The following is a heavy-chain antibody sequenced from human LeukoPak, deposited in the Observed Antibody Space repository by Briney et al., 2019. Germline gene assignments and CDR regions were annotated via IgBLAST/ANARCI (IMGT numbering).Heavy chain of an antibody. CDR2: IYTSGST. CDR3: ARGLGLFGDYVWGSYRSPNWFDP. CDR1: GGSISSGSYY. V-gene: IGHV4-61*02. Sequence: PSETLSLTCTVSGGSISSGSYYWSWIRQPAGKGLEWIGRIYTSGSTNYNPSLKSRVTISVDTSKNQFSLKLSSVTAADTAVYYCARGLGLFGDYVWGSYRSPNWFDPWGQGTLVTVSS. D-gene: IGHD3-16*02. J-gene: IGHJ5*02.